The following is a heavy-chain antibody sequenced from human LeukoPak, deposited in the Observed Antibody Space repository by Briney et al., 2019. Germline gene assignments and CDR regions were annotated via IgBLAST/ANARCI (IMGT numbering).Heavy chain of an antibody. Sequence: AISCSGGRTYYAASLKGRFTISRDNSKNTLYLQMNSLRAEDMAVYYCAKDTQWLVPDAFDIWGQGTMVTVSS. J-gene: IGHJ3*02. CDR3: AKDTQWLVPDAFDI. D-gene: IGHD6-19*01. CDR2: ISCSGGRT. V-gene: IGHV3-23*01.